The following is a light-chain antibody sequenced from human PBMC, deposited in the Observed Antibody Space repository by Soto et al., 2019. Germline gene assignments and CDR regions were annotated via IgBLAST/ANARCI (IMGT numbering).Light chain of an antibody. Sequence: DIQMTQSPSTLSGSVGDRVTITCRASQTISSWLAWYQQKPGKAPKLLIYDASKLNSGVPSRFSGSGSGTEFTLTISSLQPDDFATYYCQQKSFGGGTKVDIK. CDR2: DAS. CDR1: QTISSW. CDR3: QQKS. J-gene: IGKJ4*01. V-gene: IGKV1-5*01.